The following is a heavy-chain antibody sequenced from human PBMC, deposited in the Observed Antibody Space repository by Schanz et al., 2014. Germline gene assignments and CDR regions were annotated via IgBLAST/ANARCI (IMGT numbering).Heavy chain of an antibody. CDR3: ARGGGREDGCAI. J-gene: IGHJ3*02. CDR2: IIPIHGIV. V-gene: IGHV1-69*02. D-gene: IGHD2-15*01. Sequence: QVQLVQSGPEVKKPGSSVKVSCKASGGTFSTYPINWLRQAPGQGLEWMGRIIPIHGIVNYAQRFQDRVRITADKSTSTAYMELSSLRADDTAVYYCARGGGREDGCAIWGQGTILTVSS. CDR1: GGTFSTYP.